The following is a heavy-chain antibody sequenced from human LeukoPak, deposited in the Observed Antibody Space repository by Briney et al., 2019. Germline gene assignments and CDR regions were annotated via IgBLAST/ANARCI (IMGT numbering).Heavy chain of an antibody. Sequence: GGSLRLSCAASGFTFSSYWMSWVRQAPGKGLEWVANIKQDGSEKYYVDSVKGRFTISRDNAKNSLYLQMNSLRAEDTAVYYCAREGVVRLVIDYYYYGMDVWGQGTTVTVSS. CDR1: GFTFSSYW. V-gene: IGHV3-7*01. CDR2: IKQDGSEK. D-gene: IGHD3-9*01. J-gene: IGHJ6*02. CDR3: AREGVVRLVIDYYYYGMDV.